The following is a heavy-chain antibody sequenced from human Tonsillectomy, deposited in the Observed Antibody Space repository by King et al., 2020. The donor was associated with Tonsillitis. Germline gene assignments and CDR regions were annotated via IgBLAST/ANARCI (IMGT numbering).Heavy chain of an antibody. Sequence: QLVQSGAEVKKPGASVKVSCKASGYTFTSYAMHWVRQAPGQRLEWMGWINAGNGNTKYSQKFQGRVTITRDTSASTAYMELSSLRSEDTAVYYCARDHRCSGGSCYVHWYFDLWGRGTQVTVSS. CDR3: ARDHRCSGGSCYVHWYFDL. CDR1: GYTFTSYA. CDR2: INAGNGNT. D-gene: IGHD2-15*01. V-gene: IGHV1-3*01. J-gene: IGHJ2*01.